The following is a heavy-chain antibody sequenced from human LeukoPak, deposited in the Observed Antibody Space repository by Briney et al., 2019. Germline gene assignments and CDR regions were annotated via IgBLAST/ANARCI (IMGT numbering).Heavy chain of an antibody. CDR3: ARDDSSSWFFDY. D-gene: IGHD6-13*01. V-gene: IGHV3-7*01. CDR1: GFTFSSYW. CDR2: IKQDGSEK. Sequence: GGSLRLSCAASGFTFSSYWMSWVRQAPGKGLEWGANIKQDGSEKYYVDSVKGRFTISRDNAKYSLYLQMNSLRAEDTAVYYCARDDSSSWFFDYWGQGTLVTVSS. J-gene: IGHJ4*02.